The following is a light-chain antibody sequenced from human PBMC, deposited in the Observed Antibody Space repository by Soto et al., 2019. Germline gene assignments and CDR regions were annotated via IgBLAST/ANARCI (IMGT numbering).Light chain of an antibody. CDR3: AAWDDSLNSPV. V-gene: IGLV1-44*01. Sequence: QSVLTQPPSASGTPGQRVTISCSGSRSSIGSNTVNWYQQLPGTAPKLLIYSNNQRPSGVPDRFSGSKSGTSASLAISGLQSEDEADYYCAAWDDSLNSPVFGGGTKLTVL. CDR1: RSSIGSNT. J-gene: IGLJ2*01. CDR2: SNN.